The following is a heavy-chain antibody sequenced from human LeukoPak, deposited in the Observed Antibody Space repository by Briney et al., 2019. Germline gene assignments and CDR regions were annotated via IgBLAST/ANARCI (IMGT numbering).Heavy chain of an antibody. D-gene: IGHD2-2*01. J-gene: IGHJ4*02. CDR2: TGSTGVST. CDR3: AKDPGVVPAHYFDY. CDR1: GFTFSSYA. Sequence: GGSLRLSCAASGFTFSSYAMNWVLQAPGKGLAWVSGTGSTGVSTFYADSVKGRFTVSRDNSKNTLSLQMNSLRAEDTAVYYCAKDPGVVPAHYFDYWGQGTLVTVSS. V-gene: IGHV3-23*01.